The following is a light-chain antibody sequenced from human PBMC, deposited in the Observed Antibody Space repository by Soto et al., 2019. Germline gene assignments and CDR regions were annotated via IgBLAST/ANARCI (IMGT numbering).Light chain of an antibody. Sequence: EIVMTQSPATLSVSPGERATLSCRASQSVSSNLAWYQQKPGQAPRLLIYGASTRATGIPARFGGSGSGTEFTLTISSLQSEDFAVYYCQQRSNWPRTFGQGTKVDIK. CDR1: QSVSSN. CDR2: GAS. CDR3: QQRSNWPRT. J-gene: IGKJ1*01. V-gene: IGKV3-15*01.